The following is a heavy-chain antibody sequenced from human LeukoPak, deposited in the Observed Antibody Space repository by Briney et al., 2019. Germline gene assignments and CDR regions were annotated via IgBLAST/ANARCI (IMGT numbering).Heavy chain of an antibody. V-gene: IGHV4-59*11. CDR2: IDFSWNT. CDR1: GGYIDGHY. Sequence: SETLSLTCTASGGYIDGHYWSWIRQSPGKGLEWIGYIDFSWNTDYNPSLRSRVTISVDTSKNQFSLKMTSMTAADTAVYYCARGAILVAGIFDYWGQGSLVTVSS. D-gene: IGHD6-19*01. J-gene: IGHJ4*02. CDR3: ARGAILVAGIFDY.